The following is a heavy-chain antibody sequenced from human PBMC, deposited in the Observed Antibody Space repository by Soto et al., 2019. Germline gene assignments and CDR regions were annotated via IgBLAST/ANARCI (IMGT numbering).Heavy chain of an antibody. D-gene: IGHD4-17*01. CDR2: INPDGSRT. Sequence: EVQLVESGGDLVQPGGSLRLSCAASGFTFTTYWMHWVRQSPEKGLVWVSRINPDGSRTSYADSVKGRFTISRDNAKNTLYLQMNSLGAEDTAVYYCARVAVTTYYFDYWGHGTLVTVSS. CDR1: GFTFTTYW. V-gene: IGHV3-74*01. J-gene: IGHJ4*01. CDR3: ARVAVTTYYFDY.